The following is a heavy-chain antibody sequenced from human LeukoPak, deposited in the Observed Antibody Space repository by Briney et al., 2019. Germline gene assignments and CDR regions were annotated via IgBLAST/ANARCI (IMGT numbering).Heavy chain of an antibody. J-gene: IGHJ4*02. CDR1: GGSFSGYY. CDR3: ARDGRQVVPAASTVDY. CDR2: INHSGST. Sequence: SETLSLTCAVYGGSFSGYYGSWIRQPPGKGLEWIGEINHSGSTNYNPSLKSRVTISVDTSKNQFSLKLSSVTAADTAVYYCARDGRQVVPAASTVDYWGQGTLVTVSS. D-gene: IGHD2-2*01. V-gene: IGHV4-34*01.